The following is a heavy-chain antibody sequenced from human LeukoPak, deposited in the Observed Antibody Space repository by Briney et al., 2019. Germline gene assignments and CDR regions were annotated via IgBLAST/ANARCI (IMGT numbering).Heavy chain of an antibody. D-gene: IGHD2-15*01. J-gene: IGHJ5*02. V-gene: IGHV1-69*13. CDR2: IIPIFGTA. CDR1: GYTFTSYY. Sequence: SVKVSCKASGYTFTSYYMHWVRQTPGQGLEWMGGIIPIFGTANYAQKFQGRVTITADESTSTAYVELSSLRSEDTAVYYCAREVDGWFDPWGREPWSPSPQ. CDR3: AREVDGWFDP.